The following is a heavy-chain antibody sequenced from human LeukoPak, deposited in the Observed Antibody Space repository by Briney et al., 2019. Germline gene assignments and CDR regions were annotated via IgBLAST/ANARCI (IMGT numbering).Heavy chain of an antibody. D-gene: IGHD1-26*01. CDR2: IIPIFGTA. V-gene: IGHV1-69*05. J-gene: IGHJ3*02. CDR3: ARDTIRPVGATPHDAFDI. CDR1: GGTFSSYA. Sequence: GASVKVSCKASGGTFSSYAISWVRQAPGQGLEWMGGIIPIFGTANYAQKFQGRVTMTRDTSTSTVYMELSSLRSEDTAVYYCARDTIRPVGATPHDAFDIWGQGTMVTVSS.